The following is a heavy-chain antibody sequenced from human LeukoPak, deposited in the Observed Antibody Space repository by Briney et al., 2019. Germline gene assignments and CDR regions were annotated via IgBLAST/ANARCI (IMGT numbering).Heavy chain of an antibody. D-gene: IGHD6-13*01. V-gene: IGHV3-53*01. CDR3: ARTAAGTN. Sequence: PGTSLRLSCAASGFTFDDYVMHWVRQAPGKGLEWVSVIYSGGSTYYADSVKGRFTISRDNSKNTLYLQMNSLRAEDTAVYYCARTAAGTNWGQGTLVTVSS. J-gene: IGHJ4*02. CDR1: GFTFDDYV. CDR2: IYSGGST.